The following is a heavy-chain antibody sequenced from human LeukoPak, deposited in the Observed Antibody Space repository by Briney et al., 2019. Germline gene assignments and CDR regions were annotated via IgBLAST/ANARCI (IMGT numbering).Heavy chain of an antibody. D-gene: IGHD3-10*01. CDR3: ARGALLWFGGVIHADAFDL. Sequence: ASVKVSCKASGYTFTSYIIHWVRQAPGQRLEWMGWINAGNGNTKYSQKFQGRVTITRDTSASTAYMELSSLRSEDTAVYYCARGALLWFGGVIHADAFDLWGQGTMVTVSS. CDR2: INAGNGNT. CDR1: GYTFTSYI. J-gene: IGHJ3*01. V-gene: IGHV1-3*01.